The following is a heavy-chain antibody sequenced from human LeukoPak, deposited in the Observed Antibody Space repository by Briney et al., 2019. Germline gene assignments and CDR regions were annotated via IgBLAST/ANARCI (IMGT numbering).Heavy chain of an antibody. V-gene: IGHV4-59*01. CDR3: ARGREWAAALADY. CDR1: GGSISSYY. CDR2: IYYSGGT. J-gene: IGHJ4*02. Sequence: SETLFLTCTVSGGSISSYYWSWIRQPPGKGLEWIGYIYYSGGTNYNPSLKSRVTISVDTSKNQFSLKLSSVTAADTAVYYCARGREWAAALADYWGQGTLVTVSS. D-gene: IGHD3-3*01.